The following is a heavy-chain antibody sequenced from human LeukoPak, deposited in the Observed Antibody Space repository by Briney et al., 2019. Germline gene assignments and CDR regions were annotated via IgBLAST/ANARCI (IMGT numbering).Heavy chain of an antibody. V-gene: IGHV3-48*03. Sequence: GGSLRLSCAASGFTFSSYEMNWVRQAPGKGLEWVSYISSSGSTIYYGDSVKGRFTTSRDNAKNSLYLQMNSLRAEDTAVYYCAKARGRILTGAYYMDVWGKGTTVTISS. D-gene: IGHD3-9*01. CDR2: ISSSGSTI. J-gene: IGHJ6*03. CDR3: AKARGRILTGAYYMDV. CDR1: GFTFSSYE.